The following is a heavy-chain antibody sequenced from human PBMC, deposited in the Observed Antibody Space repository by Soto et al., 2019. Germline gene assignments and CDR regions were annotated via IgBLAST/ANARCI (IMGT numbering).Heavy chain of an antibody. CDR3: ARLRSDCGGGTCSGSF. J-gene: IGHJ4*02. CDR2: INPTFGTT. Sequence: QLVQSGAEVKKPDSSVHVSCKASDSIFTNSGVTWVRQAPGQGLEWMGGINPTFGTTHYAQKFQGRLTIYADESRTTVNMGLSNLTPEDTAVYYCARLRSDCGGGTCSGSFWGQGTLVTVSS. CDR1: DSIFTNSG. D-gene: IGHD2-21*01. V-gene: IGHV1-69*01.